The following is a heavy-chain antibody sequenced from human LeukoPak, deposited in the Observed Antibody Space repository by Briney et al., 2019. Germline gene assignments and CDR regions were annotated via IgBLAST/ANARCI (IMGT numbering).Heavy chain of an antibody. Sequence: SETLSLTCAVYGGSFSGYYWSWIRQPPGKGLEWIGEINHSGSTNYNPSLKSRVTISVDTSKNQFSLKLSSVTAAGTAVYYCARGGGGLYSSLCDYWGQGTLVTVSS. J-gene: IGHJ4*02. CDR3: ARGGGGLYSSLCDY. V-gene: IGHV4-34*01. D-gene: IGHD6-6*01. CDR1: GGSFSGYY. CDR2: INHSGST.